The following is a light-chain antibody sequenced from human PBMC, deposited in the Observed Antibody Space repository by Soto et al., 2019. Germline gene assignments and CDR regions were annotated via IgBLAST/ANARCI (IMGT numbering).Light chain of an antibody. V-gene: IGLV2-14*01. CDR1: SSDVGGYNY. Sequence: QSALTQPASVSGSPGQSITISCTGTSSDVGGYNYVSWYQQHPGKAPKLMIYEVSNRPSGVSNRFSGSKSGNTDSLTISGLQAEEEADYYCSSYTTSSTHWVFGGGTQLTVL. CDR3: SSYTTSSTHWV. CDR2: EVS. J-gene: IGLJ3*02.